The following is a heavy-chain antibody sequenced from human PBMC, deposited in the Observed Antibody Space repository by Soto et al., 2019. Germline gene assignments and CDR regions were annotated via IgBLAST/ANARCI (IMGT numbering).Heavy chain of an antibody. J-gene: IGHJ4*02. CDR2: ISYDGSNK. D-gene: IGHD6-13*01. CDR3: AKGSPYSSSWYGGF. V-gene: IGHV3-30*18. CDR1: GFTFSSYG. Sequence: QVQLVESGGGVVQSGRSLRLSCAASGFTFSSYGMHWVRQAPGKGLEWVAVISYDGSNKYYADSVKGRFTISRDNSKNTLYLQMNSLRAEDTAVYYCAKGSPYSSSWYGGFWGQGTLVTVSS.